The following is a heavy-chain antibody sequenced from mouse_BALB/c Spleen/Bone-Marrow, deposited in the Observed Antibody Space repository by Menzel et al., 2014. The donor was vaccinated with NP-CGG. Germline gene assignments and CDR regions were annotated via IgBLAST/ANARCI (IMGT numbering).Heavy chain of an antibody. Sequence: EVQVVESGGGLVQPGGSRKLSCAASGFTLSSFGMHWVRQAPEKGLEWVAYISSGSSTIYYADTVKGRFTISRDNPKNTLFLQMTSLRSEDTAMYYCASRAYWGQGTLVTISA. CDR2: ISSGSSTI. J-gene: IGHJ3*01. CDR1: GFTLSSFG. V-gene: IGHV5-17*02. CDR3: ASRAY.